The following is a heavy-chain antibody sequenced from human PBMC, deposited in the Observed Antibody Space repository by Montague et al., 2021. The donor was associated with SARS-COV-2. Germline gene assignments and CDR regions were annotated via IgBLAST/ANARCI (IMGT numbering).Heavy chain of an antibody. Sequence: SETLSLTCAVYGGSFSVYYWSWLRQPPRRGLEWIAEINHSGNANYNPSLKSRVSISVDTSKNQFSLKLTSVTAAGTAMYFCARERVVVRAVRSMVDFDLWGRGTMVTVSS. CDR2: INHSGNA. J-gene: IGHJ3*01. V-gene: IGHV4-34*01. D-gene: IGHD2-2*01. CDR1: GGSFSVYY. CDR3: ARERVVVRAVRSMVDFDL.